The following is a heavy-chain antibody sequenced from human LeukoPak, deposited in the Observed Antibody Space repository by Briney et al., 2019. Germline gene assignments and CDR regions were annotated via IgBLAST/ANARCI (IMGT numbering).Heavy chain of an antibody. V-gene: IGHV3-23*01. Sequence: QAGGSLRLSCAASGFTFSSCAMSWVRQAPGKGLEWVSAISGSGGSTYYADSVKGRFTISRDNSKNTLYLQMNSLRAEDTAVYYCAKVWGEYYDFWSGYYNGMCFDYWGQGTLVTVSS. CDR3: AKVWGEYYDFWSGYYNGMCFDY. CDR1: GFTFSSCA. CDR2: ISGSGGST. D-gene: IGHD3-3*01. J-gene: IGHJ4*02.